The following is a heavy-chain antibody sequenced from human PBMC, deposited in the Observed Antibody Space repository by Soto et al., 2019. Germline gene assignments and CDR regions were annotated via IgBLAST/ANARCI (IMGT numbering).Heavy chain of an antibody. CDR2: ISAYNGNT. D-gene: IGHD5-12*01. Sequence: ASVKVSCTASGYTFTSYGISWVRQAPGQGLEWMGWISAYNGNTNYAQKLQGRVTMTTDTSTSTAYMELRSLRSDDTAVYYCARETDGYNSDYYFDYWGQGTLVTVSS. J-gene: IGHJ4*02. CDR3: ARETDGYNSDYYFDY. V-gene: IGHV1-18*01. CDR1: GYTFTSYG.